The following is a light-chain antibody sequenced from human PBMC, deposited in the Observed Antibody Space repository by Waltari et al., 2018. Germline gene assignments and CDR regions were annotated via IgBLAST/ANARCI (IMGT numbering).Light chain of an antibody. Sequence: QSVLTQPPSASGTPGQRVTISCSGSSSNIGGKAVSWYQQFPGTAPKLLINNSNRGPSGVPARFSGATSGASAALAISGLQADDEADYYCAARDDSLNDYVFGTGTKVIVL. V-gene: IGLV1-44*01. J-gene: IGLJ1*01. CDR3: AARDDSLNDYV. CDR2: NSN. CDR1: SSNIGGKA.